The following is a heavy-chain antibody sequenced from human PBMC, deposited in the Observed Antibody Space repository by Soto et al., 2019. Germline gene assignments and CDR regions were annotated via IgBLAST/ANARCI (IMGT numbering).Heavy chain of an antibody. CDR3: ARNPCFPPGPAF. V-gene: IGHV1-3*01. CDR1: GYTFTSYA. CDR2: INAGNGNT. J-gene: IGHJ4*02. D-gene: IGHD2-2*01. Sequence: GTSVKVSCKASGYTFTSYAMHWVRQDPGQRLEWMGWINAGNGNTKYSQKFQGRVTITRDTSASTGYMELSSLRSEDTDVYYCARNPCFPPGPAFRGQGSLDTV.